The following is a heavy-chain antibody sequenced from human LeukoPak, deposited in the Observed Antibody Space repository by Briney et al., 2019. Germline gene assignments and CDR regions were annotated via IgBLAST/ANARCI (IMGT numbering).Heavy chain of an antibody. J-gene: IGHJ4*02. V-gene: IGHV1-2*02. CDR1: GYTFTDYY. CDR3: AREPAYYDSSGYYS. Sequence: ASVKVSCKASGYTFTDYYMHWVRQAPGQGLEWMGWINPNSGATTYAQKFQGRVTMTRDTSTSTAYMELSRLSSDDTAVYYCAREPAYYDSSGYYSWGQGTLVTVSS. CDR2: INPNSGAT. D-gene: IGHD3-22*01.